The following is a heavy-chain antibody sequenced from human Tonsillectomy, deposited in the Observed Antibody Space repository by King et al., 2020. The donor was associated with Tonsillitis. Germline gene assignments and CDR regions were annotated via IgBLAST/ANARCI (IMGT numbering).Heavy chain of an antibody. D-gene: IGHD1-26*01. CDR1: GGSISSDY. CDR2: IYYCGNT. Sequence: QVQLQESGPGLVKPSETLSLTCTFSGGSISSDYWSWNRLTPVRGLEWIGYIYYCGNTKYNPSLKSRVTISADSSKNQFSLKLSSVTAADTAVYYCAGSELLGTTTFDYWGQGTLVTVSS. J-gene: IGHJ4*02. CDR3: AGSELLGTTTFDY. V-gene: IGHV4-59*13.